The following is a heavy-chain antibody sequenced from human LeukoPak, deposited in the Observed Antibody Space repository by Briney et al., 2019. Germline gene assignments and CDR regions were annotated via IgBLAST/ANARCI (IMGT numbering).Heavy chain of an antibody. CDR3: AKEPRWEQLHSFDI. V-gene: IGHV3-23*01. CDR1: GFAFPTYA. Sequence: GGSLRLSCVASGFAFPTYAMMWVRQVPGKGLEWVSSIRVSDGARFYADSVKGRFTMSRDNPKNTLFLQMNSLRPEDTAVYYCAKEPRWEQLHSFDIWGQGTTVTVSS. J-gene: IGHJ3*02. D-gene: IGHD1/OR15-1a*01. CDR2: IRVSDGAR.